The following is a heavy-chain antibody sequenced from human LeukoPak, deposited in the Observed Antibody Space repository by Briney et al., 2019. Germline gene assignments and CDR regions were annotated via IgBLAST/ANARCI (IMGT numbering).Heavy chain of an antibody. Sequence: PGGSLGLSCAASGFTFSSYEMNWVRQAPGKGLEWVSYISSSGSTIYYADSVKGRFTISRDNAKNSLYLQMNSLRAEDTAVYYCARVELLWFGELLGVNDYWGQGTLVTVSS. CDR3: ARVELLWFGELLGVNDY. CDR1: GFTFSSYE. V-gene: IGHV3-48*03. D-gene: IGHD3-10*01. J-gene: IGHJ4*02. CDR2: ISSSGSTI.